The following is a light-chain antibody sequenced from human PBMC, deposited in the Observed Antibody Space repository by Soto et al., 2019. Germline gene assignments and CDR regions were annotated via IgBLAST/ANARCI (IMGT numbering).Light chain of an antibody. CDR2: GAF. J-gene: IGKJ2*02. CDR3: QQSDKWPCT. Sequence: EIVLTQSPATLSVSPGERATLSCRTSQNIGTNLAWYQQKPGQAPRLLIYGAFIRAPGFPVRFRGTGSGSEFTLTISSLQSEDVAVCYCQQSDKWPCTFGQGTNLEMK. V-gene: IGKV3-15*01. CDR1: QNIGTN.